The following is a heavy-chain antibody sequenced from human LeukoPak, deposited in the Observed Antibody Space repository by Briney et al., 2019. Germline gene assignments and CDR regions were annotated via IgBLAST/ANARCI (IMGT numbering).Heavy chain of an antibody. CDR2: IYDSGST. CDR1: GGSISSYY. CDR3: ARDGRITIFGVVITDAFDI. D-gene: IGHD3-3*01. Sequence: SETLSLTCTVSGGSISSYYWSWIRQPPGKGLEWIGYIYDSGSTNYNPSLKSRVTISVDTSKNQFSLKLSSVTAADTAVYYCARDGRITIFGVVITDAFDIWGQGTMVTVSS. J-gene: IGHJ3*02. V-gene: IGHV4-59*12.